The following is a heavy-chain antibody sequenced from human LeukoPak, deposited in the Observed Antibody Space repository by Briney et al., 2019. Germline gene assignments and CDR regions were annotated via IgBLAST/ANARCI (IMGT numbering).Heavy chain of an antibody. CDR2: IGNDESAT. CDR1: GFTFSSFW. J-gene: IGHJ6*02. Sequence: GGSLRLSCTASGFTFSSFWMHWVRQAPGKGLEWVSNIGNDESATSYADSVKGRSTISRDDAKNTLYLEMTRLGAEDTAVYYCARGGFGHAMDVWGQGTTVTVSS. CDR3: ARGGFGHAMDV. V-gene: IGHV3-74*01. D-gene: IGHD3-10*01.